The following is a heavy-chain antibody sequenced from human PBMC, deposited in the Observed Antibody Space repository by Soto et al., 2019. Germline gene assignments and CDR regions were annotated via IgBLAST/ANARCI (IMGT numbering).Heavy chain of an antibody. V-gene: IGHV3-30-3*01. CDR2: ISYDGSNK. CDR1: GFTFSSYA. D-gene: IGHD5-18*01. J-gene: IGHJ5*02. CDR3: ARDPGYSYGFVGWFDP. Sequence: QVQLVESGGGVVQPGRSLRLSCAASGFTFSSYAMHWVRQAPGKGLEWVAVISYDGSNKYYADSVKGRFTISRDNSKNTLYLQMNSLRAEDTAVYYCARDPGYSYGFVGWFDPWGQGTLVTVSS.